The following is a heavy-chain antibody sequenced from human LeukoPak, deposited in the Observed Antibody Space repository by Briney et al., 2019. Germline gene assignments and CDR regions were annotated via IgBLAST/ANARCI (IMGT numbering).Heavy chain of an antibody. J-gene: IGHJ6*03. V-gene: IGHV4-59*01. Sequence: PSETLSLTCTVSGGSISSYYWSWIRQPPGKGLEWIGYIYYSGSTNYNPSLKSRVTISVDTSKNQFSLKLSSVTAADTAVYYCARGEVGPYYYYYMDVWGKGTTVTVSS. CDR2: IYYSGST. CDR3: ARGEVGPYYYYYMDV. D-gene: IGHD1-26*01. CDR1: GGSISSYY.